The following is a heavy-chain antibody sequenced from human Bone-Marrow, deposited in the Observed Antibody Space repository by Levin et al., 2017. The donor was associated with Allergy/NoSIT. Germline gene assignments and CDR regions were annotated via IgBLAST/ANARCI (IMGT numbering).Heavy chain of an antibody. V-gene: IGHV1-2*02. CDR3: ASFTAMVRGVINQPFDY. J-gene: IGHJ4*02. D-gene: IGHD3-10*01. CDR2: INPNSGGT. Sequence: ASVKVSCKASGYTFTGYYMHWVRQAPGQGLEWMGWINPNSGGTNYAQKFQGRVTMTRDTSISTAYMELSRLRSDDTAVYYCASFTAMVRGVINQPFDYWGQGTLVTVSS. CDR1: GYTFTGYY.